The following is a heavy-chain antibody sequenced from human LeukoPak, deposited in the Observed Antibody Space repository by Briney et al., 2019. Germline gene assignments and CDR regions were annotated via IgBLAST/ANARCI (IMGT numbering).Heavy chain of an antibody. J-gene: IGHJ5*02. D-gene: IGHD6-19*01. Sequence: SETLSLTCTVSGGSISSYYWSWIRQPPGKGLEWIGYIYYSGSTNYTPSLKSRVTISVDTSKNQFSLKLSSVTAADTAVYYCARLIAVAGWFDPWGQGTLVTVSS. CDR3: ARLIAVAGWFDP. CDR2: IYYSGST. CDR1: GGSISSYY. V-gene: IGHV4-59*08.